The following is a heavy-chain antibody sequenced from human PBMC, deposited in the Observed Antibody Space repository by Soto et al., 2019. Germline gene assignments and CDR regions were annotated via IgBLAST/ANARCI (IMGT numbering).Heavy chain of an antibody. D-gene: IGHD1-26*01. J-gene: IGHJ4*02. Sequence: GGSLRLSCAASGFTFSSYAMSWVRQAPGKGLEWVSAISGSGGSTYYADSVKGRFTISRDTSKNTLYLQMNSLRAADTAVYYCAGNSGNYYSPPIDYWGQGTLVTVSS. CDR2: ISGSGGST. V-gene: IGHV3-23*01. CDR1: GFTFSSYA. CDR3: AGNSGNYYSPPIDY.